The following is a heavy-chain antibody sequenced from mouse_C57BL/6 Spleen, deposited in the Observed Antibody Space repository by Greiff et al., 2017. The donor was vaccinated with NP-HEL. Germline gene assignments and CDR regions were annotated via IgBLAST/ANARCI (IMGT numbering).Heavy chain of an antibody. CDR1: GYTFTSYN. J-gene: IGHJ3*01. CDR2: IYPGNGDT. D-gene: IGHD2-4*01. Sequence: SGAELVRPGASVKMSCKASGYTFTSYNMHWVKQTPRQGLEWIGAIYPGNGDTSYNQKFKGKATLTVDKSSSTAYMQLSSLTSEDSAVYFCARWGIYYDYDGGAWFAYWGQGTLVTVSA. CDR3: ARWGIYYDYDGGAWFAY. V-gene: IGHV1-12*01.